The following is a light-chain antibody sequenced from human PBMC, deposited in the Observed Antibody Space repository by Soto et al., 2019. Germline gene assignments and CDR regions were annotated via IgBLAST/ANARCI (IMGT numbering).Light chain of an antibody. CDR2: WAS. V-gene: IGKV4-1*01. Sequence: DVVMTQSPDSLAVSLGERATINCKSSQSVLTSSNNKNNLAWYQQKPGPPPRLLIYWASTRESGVPDRLSGSGSGIDLTLTISSLQAEDVAVYYCQQYYSALLTFGVGTKV. CDR3: QQYYSALLT. CDR1: QSVLTSSNNKNN. J-gene: IGKJ4*01.